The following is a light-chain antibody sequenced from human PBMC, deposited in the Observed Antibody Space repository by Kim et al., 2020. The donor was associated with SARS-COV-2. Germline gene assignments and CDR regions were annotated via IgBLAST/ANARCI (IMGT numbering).Light chain of an antibody. CDR3: AAWDDSLNGFYV. CDR2: SNN. CDR1: SSNIGSNT. Sequence: VLTQPPSASGTPGQRVTISCSGSSSNIGSNTVNWYQQLPGTAPKLLIYSNNQRPSGVPDRFSGSKSGTSASLAISGLQSEDEADYYCAAWDDSLNGFYVFGTGTKVTVL. J-gene: IGLJ1*01. V-gene: IGLV1-44*01.